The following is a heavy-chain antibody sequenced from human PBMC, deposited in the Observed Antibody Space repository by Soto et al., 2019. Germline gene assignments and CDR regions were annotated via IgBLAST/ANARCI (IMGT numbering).Heavy chain of an antibody. Sequence: SETLSLSWTVAGGSIGSFCGSWIRQSPEKGLEWIAFIHHSGSTNYKPSLKSRVAISVDTSNNQFSLKLTSVTAADTALYYCARTSTSGTRLDYWGQGSLVTVSS. V-gene: IGHV4-59*12. J-gene: IGHJ4*02. CDR1: GGSIGSFC. CDR2: IHHSGST. CDR3: ARTSTSGTRLDY. D-gene: IGHD1-1*01.